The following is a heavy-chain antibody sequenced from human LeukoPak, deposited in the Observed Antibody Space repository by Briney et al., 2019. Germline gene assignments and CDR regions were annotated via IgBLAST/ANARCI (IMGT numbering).Heavy chain of an antibody. CDR1: SGSISSGGYY. CDR2: IYYSGST. V-gene: IGHV4-31*03. CDR3: ARIVVVTATSVYFDY. D-gene: IGHD2-21*02. Sequence: SQTLSLTCTVSSGSISSGGYYWSWIRQHPGKGLEWIGYIYYSGSTYYNPSLKSRVTISVDTSKNQFSLKLSSVTAADTAVYYCARIVVVTATSVYFDYWGQGTLVTVSS. J-gene: IGHJ4*02.